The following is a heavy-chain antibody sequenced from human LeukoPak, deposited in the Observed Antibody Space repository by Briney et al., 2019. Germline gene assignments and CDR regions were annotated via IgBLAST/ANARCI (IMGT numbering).Heavy chain of an antibody. CDR1: GFTFSSYA. CDR2: ITNNGGNT. CDR3: ARLGPASSGWPESFDY. J-gene: IGHJ4*02. Sequence: GGSLRLSCSASGFTFSSYAMHWVRQAPGKGLEYVSGITNNGGNTYYADSVKGRFTISRDNAKNSLDLQMNSLRVEDTAVYYCARLGPASSGWPESFDYWGQGTLVTVSS. D-gene: IGHD6-19*01. V-gene: IGHV3-64*04.